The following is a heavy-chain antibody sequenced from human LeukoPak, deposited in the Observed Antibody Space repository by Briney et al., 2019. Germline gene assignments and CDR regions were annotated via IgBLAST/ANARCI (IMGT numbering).Heavy chain of an antibody. CDR3: ARASYSSSSPVSY. D-gene: IGHD6-6*01. Sequence: ASVKVSCKASGYTFTGYYMHWVRQAPGQGLEWMGWINPNSGGTNCAQKFQGRVTMTRDTSISTAYMELSRLRSDDTAVYYCARASYSSSSPVSYWGQGTLVTVSS. CDR2: INPNSGGT. CDR1: GYTFTGYY. V-gene: IGHV1-2*02. J-gene: IGHJ4*02.